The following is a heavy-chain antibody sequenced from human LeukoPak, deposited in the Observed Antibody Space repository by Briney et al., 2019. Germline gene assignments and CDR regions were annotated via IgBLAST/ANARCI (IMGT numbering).Heavy chain of an antibody. Sequence: GGSLRLSCAASGFTFSSYSMNWVRQAPGKGLEWVSSISSSSSYIYYADSVKGRFTISRDNAKNSLYLQMNSLRAEDTAVYYCASDGGDTYYDILTGYWGGYYYYYYGMDVWGKGTTVTASS. CDR3: ASDGGDTYYDILTGYWGGYYYYYYGMDV. D-gene: IGHD3-9*01. CDR1: GFTFSSYS. V-gene: IGHV3-21*01. J-gene: IGHJ6*04. CDR2: ISSSSSYI.